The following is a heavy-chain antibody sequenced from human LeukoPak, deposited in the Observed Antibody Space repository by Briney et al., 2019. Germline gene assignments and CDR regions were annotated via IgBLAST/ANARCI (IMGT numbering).Heavy chain of an antibody. J-gene: IGHJ4*02. CDR1: GYTFTGYY. CDR2: INPNSGGT. D-gene: IGHD5-18*01. V-gene: IGHV1-2*02. Sequence: ASVKVSCKASGYTFTGYYMHWVRQAPGQGLEWMGWINPNSGGTNYAQKFQGRVTMTRDTSISTAYMELSRLRSDDTAVYYCARREVYSYGYDYWGQGTLVTVSS. CDR3: ARREVYSYGYDY.